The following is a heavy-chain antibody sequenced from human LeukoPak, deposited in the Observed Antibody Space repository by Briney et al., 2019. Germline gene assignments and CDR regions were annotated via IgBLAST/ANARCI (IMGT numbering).Heavy chain of an antibody. CDR3: ARGAGWWSH. J-gene: IGHJ4*02. CDR2: TTYSGGT. D-gene: IGHD6-19*01. CDR1: GGSMNSYY. Sequence: PSETLSLTCTVSGGSMNSYYWSWLRQPPGEGSEWIGYTTYSGGTSYNPSLKSRVTISVDTSKNHFSLKLSSVTAADTAVYYCARGAGWWSHWGQGTLVTVSS. V-gene: IGHV4-59*01.